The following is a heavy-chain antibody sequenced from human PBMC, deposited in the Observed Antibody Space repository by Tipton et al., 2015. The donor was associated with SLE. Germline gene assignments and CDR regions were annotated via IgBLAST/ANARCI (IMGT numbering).Heavy chain of an antibody. CDR1: GGSISSYY. CDR2: IYYSGST. D-gene: IGHD3-10*01. J-gene: IGHJ4*02. CDR3: ARLNGSGSYYLLRY. V-gene: IGHV4-59*08. Sequence: GLVKPSETLSLTCTVSGGSISSYYWSWIRQPPGKGLEWIGYIYYSGSTNYNPSLKSRVTISVDTSKNQFSLKLSSVTAADTAVYYCARLNGSGSYYLLRYWGQGTLVTVSS.